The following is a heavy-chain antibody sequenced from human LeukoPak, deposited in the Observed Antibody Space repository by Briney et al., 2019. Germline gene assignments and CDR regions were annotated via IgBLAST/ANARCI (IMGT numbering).Heavy chain of an antibody. D-gene: IGHD6-13*01. V-gene: IGHV4-31*11. J-gene: IGHJ5*02. CDR1: GGSFSGYY. CDR3: ARAAVRDGNWFDP. CDR2: IYYSGST. Sequence: SETLSLTCAVYGGSFSGYYWSWIRQHPGKGLEWIGYIYYSGSTYYNPSLKSRVTISVDTSKNQFSLKLSSVTAADTAVYYCARAAVRDGNWFDPWGQGTLVTVSS.